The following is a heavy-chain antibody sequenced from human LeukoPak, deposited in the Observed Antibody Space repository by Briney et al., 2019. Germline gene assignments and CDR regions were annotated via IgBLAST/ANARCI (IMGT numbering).Heavy chain of an antibody. Sequence: GASVKVSCKASGYSFTSYYMHWVRQAPGQGLEWMGIINPSGGSTSYAQKFQGRVTMTRDTSTSTVNMELSSLRSEDTAVYYCARARYNWNYDFDYWGQGTLVTVSS. CDR3: ARARYNWNYDFDY. J-gene: IGHJ4*02. CDR2: INPSGGST. CDR1: GYSFTSYY. V-gene: IGHV1-46*01. D-gene: IGHD1-7*01.